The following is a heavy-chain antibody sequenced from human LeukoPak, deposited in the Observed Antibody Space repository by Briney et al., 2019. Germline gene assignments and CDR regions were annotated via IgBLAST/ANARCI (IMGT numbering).Heavy chain of an antibody. Sequence: PGGSLRLSCAASGFTFSSFWMHWVRQAPEKGLMWVSRISSDGSSTTYADSVRGRFSISRDNAKNTLYLQMNSLRAEDTAMYYCARDPATGNFDSWGQGTLVTVSS. D-gene: IGHD3-10*01. V-gene: IGHV3-74*01. CDR2: ISSDGSST. J-gene: IGHJ4*02. CDR1: GFTFSSFW. CDR3: ARDPATGNFDS.